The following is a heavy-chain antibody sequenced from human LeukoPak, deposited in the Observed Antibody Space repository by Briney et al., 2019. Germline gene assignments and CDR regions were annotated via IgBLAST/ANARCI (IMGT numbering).Heavy chain of an antibody. V-gene: IGHV4-39*02. D-gene: IGHD3-9*01. CDR1: GGSITGSSYY. CDR2: IYYSGST. J-gene: IGHJ4*02. Sequence: SESLSLTCTISGGSITGSSYYWGWIRQSPGMGIEWIGSIYYSGSTYYNSSLKSRVTISIDTSKNHFSLRLTSVTASDTAVYFCTRGSYDVLTGRSTLGEYWGQGTLVAVSS. CDR3: TRGSYDVLTGRSTLGEY.